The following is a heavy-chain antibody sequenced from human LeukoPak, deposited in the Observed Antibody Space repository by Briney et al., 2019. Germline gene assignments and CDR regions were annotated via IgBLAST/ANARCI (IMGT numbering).Heavy chain of an antibody. Sequence: ASVKVSCKASGGTSSSYGISWVRQAPGQGLEWMGWISAYNGNTNYAQKLQGRVTMTTDTSTSTAYMELRSLRSDDTAVYYCARVDAITYYDFWSGYTGWFDPWGQGTLVTVSS. CDR1: GGTSSSYG. D-gene: IGHD3-3*01. CDR2: ISAYNGNT. V-gene: IGHV1-18*01. CDR3: ARVDAITYYDFWSGYTGWFDP. J-gene: IGHJ5*02.